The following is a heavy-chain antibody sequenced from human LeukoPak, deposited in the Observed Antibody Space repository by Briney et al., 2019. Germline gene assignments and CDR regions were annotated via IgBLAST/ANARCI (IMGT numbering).Heavy chain of an antibody. CDR1: GFTFSDYS. Sequence: GGSLRLSCAASGFTFSDYSMHWVRQAPGKGLNWVAFIRYDGNNKYYADSVKGRFTISRDNSKKTLYLQMNSLRAEDTAVYYCAKHANYYDSSGVDYWGQGTLVTVSS. CDR3: AKHANYYDSSGVDY. J-gene: IGHJ4*02. V-gene: IGHV3-30*02. CDR2: IRYDGNNK. D-gene: IGHD3-22*01.